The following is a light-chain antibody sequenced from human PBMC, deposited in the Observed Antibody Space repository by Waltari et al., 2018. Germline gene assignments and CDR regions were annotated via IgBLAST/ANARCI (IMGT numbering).Light chain of an antibody. J-gene: IGLJ2*01. CDR1: ISNIGSHS. V-gene: IGLV1-44*01. CDR2: SNN. CDR3: ALWDDSLNGVV. Sequence: QSVLTQPPSASGTPGQRVTISCSGSISNIGSHSVNRYQQVTGTAPKLLIHSNNERPSGVPDRFSGSKSGTSGSLAISGLQSEDEADYYCALWDDSLNGVVFGGGTKLTVL.